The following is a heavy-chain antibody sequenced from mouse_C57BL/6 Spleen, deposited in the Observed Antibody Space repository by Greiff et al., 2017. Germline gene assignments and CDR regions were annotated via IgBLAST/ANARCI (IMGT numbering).Heavy chain of an antibody. J-gene: IGHJ4*01. CDR2: IYPGDGDT. V-gene: IGHV1-80*01. Sequence: QVQLQQSGAELVKPGASVKISCKASGYAFSSYWMNWVKQRPGKGLEWIGQIYPGDGDTNYNGKFKGKATLTADKSSSTAYMQLSSLTSEDSAVYFWAGIYYDYDVDYAMDYWGQGTSVTVSS. CDR1: GYAFSSYW. CDR3: AGIYYDYDVDYAMDY. D-gene: IGHD2-4*01.